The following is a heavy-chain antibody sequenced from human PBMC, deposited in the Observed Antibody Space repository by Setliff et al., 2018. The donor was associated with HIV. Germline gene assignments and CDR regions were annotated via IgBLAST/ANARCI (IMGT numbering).Heavy chain of an antibody. CDR3: AKDPRAAVATICDY. CDR2: ISGSGGTT. J-gene: IGHJ4*02. D-gene: IGHD5-12*01. Sequence: GGSLRLSCAASGFTFSNHAMSWVRQAPGKGLEWVSVISGSGGTTYYADSVKGRFTISRDNSKNTLYLQMNSLRAEDTAVYYCAKDPRAAVATICDYWGQGTLVTVSS. V-gene: IGHV3-23*01. CDR1: GFTFSNHA.